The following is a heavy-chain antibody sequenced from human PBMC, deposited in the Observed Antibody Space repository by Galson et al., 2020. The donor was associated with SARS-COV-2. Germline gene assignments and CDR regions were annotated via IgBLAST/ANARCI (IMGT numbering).Heavy chain of an antibody. CDR1: GGTFSSYA. Sequence: ASVKVSCKASGGTFSSYAISWVRQAPGQGLEWMGRIIPIFGTANYAQKFQGRVTITADKSTSTAYMELSSLRSEDTAVYYWARTPYYYDSSGYYNDYWGQGTLVTVSS. CDR2: IIPIFGTA. J-gene: IGHJ4*02. CDR3: ARTPYYYDSSGYYNDY. V-gene: IGHV1-69*06. D-gene: IGHD3-22*01.